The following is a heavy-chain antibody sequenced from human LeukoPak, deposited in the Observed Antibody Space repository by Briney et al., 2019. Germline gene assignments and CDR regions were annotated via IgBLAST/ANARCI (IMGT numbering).Heavy chain of an antibody. V-gene: IGHV1-2*06. CDR3: ARTSINPQWLASTNWFDP. CDR2: INPNSGGT. CDR1: GYTFTGYC. J-gene: IGHJ5*02. D-gene: IGHD6-19*01. Sequence: GASVKVSCKASGYTFTGYCMHWVRQAPGQGLELMGRINPNSGGTNYAQKFQGRVTMTRDTSISTAYMELSRLRSDDTAVYYCARTSINPQWLASTNWFDPWGQGTLVTVSS.